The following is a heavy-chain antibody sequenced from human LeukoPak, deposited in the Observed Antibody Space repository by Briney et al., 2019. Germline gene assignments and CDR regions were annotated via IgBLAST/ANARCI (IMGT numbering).Heavy chain of an antibody. D-gene: IGHD3-22*01. CDR1: GESFSAYF. V-gene: IGHV4-34*01. CDR3: ARLVYYHDSSGYYYFDY. J-gene: IGHJ4*02. CDR2: INHRGSS. Sequence: SETLSLTCAVYGESFSAYFWNWIRQAPGKPLEYIGEINHRGSSHYNPSLKTRVTLSVDTSKNQFSLKLTSVTAADTAVYYCARLVYYHDSSGYYYFDYWGQGTLVTVSS.